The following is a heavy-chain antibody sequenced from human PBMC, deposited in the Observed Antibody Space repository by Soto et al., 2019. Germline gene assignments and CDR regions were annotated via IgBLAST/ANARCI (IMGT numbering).Heavy chain of an antibody. CDR2: ISSSSSYT. D-gene: IGHD2-15*01. CDR3: ARTYCSGGSCYMRTSYFDY. CDR1: GVTFSGYY. V-gene: IGHV3-11*06. Sequence: GGALTISCAACGVTFSGYYRSWKRQEKGKGLEWVGYISSSSSYTNYAGSVKGGFTISRDNAKNSLYLQMNSLRAEDTAVYYCARTYCSGGSCYMRTSYFDYWGQGTLVTVSS. J-gene: IGHJ4*02.